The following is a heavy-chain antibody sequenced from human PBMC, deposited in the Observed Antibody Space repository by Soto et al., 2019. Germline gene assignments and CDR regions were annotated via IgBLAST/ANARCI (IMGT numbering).Heavy chain of an antibody. CDR3: AHSVVAGLGYYFDY. V-gene: IGHV2-5*02. CDR2: IYWDDDK. Sequence: QITLKESGPTLVKPTQTLTLTCTFSGFPLSSTRVAVGWIRQPPGKALEWLALIYWDDDKRYSPFLKSRLTITKDTSKNQVVLTMTNTDPVDTATYYCAHSVVAGLGYYFDYWGQGTLVTVSS. CDR1: GFPLSSTRVA. D-gene: IGHD6-19*01. J-gene: IGHJ4*02.